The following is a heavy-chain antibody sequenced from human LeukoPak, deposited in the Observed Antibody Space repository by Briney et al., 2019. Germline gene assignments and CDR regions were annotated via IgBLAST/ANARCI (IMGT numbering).Heavy chain of an antibody. V-gene: IGHV4-59*10. CDR3: ASSFRGGGLFDY. CDR2: IYTSGST. J-gene: IGHJ4*02. CDR1: GGSFSGYY. Sequence: SETLSLTCAVYGGSFSGYYWSWIRQPAGKGLEWIGRIYTSGSTNYNPSLKSRVTISVATSKNQFSLKLSSVTAADTAVYYCASSFRGGGLFDYWGQGTLVTVSS. D-gene: IGHD3-16*01.